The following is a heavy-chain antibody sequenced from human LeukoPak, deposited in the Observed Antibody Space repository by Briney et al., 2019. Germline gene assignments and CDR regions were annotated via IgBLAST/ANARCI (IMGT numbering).Heavy chain of an antibody. CDR2: INPNSGGT. CDR1: GYTFTGYY. CDR3: ARVGQQLTLGLDY. V-gene: IGHV1-2*02. Sequence: GASVKVSCKASGYTFTGYYIHWVRQAPGQGLEWMGWINPNSGGTNYAQKFQGRVTMTRDTSISTAYTELSRLRSDDTAVYYCARVGQQLTLGLDYWGQGTLVTVSS. J-gene: IGHJ4*02. D-gene: IGHD6-13*01.